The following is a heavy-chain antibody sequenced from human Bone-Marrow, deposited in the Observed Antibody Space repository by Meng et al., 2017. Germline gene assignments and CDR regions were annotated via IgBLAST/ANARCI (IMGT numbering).Heavy chain of an antibody. J-gene: IGHJ4*02. CDR3: ARDPPLFSGY. Sequence: GESLKISCAVSGFTFSDYYMSWIRQAPGKGLEWVSYISSSGSTIYYADSVKGRFTISRDNAKNSLYLQMNSLRAEDTAVYYCARDPPLFSGYWDQGTLVTVSS. CDR2: ISSSGSTI. V-gene: IGHV3-11*01. CDR1: GFTFSDYY.